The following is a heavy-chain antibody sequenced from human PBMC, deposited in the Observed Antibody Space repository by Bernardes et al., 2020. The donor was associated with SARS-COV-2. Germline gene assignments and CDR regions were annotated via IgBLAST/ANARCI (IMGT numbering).Heavy chain of an antibody. CDR1: GFTFRNYA. CDR3: AKNPPYTDGWYRWFDP. J-gene: IGHJ5*02. Sequence: GSLRLSCVASGFTFRNYAMSWVRQAPGKGLDWVAGIRGSTTLTYYADSVKGRFTISGDNSRNTLYLQMNSLSVEDTAVYYCAKNPPYTDGWYRWFDPWGQGTLVTVSS. D-gene: IGHD6-19*01. CDR2: IRGSTTLT. V-gene: IGHV3-23*01.